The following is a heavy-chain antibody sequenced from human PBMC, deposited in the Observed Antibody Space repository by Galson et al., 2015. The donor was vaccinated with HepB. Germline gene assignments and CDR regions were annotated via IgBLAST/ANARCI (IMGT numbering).Heavy chain of an antibody. CDR1: GFTFDDHT. J-gene: IGHJ6*02. Sequence: SLRLSCAASGFTFDDHTMHWVRQAPGKGLEWVSLISWDGGSTYYADSVKGRFTISRDNSKNSLYLQMNSLRTEDTALYYCAKGAAAGPYYYYGMDVWGQGTTVTVSS. CDR3: AKGAAAGPYYYYGMDV. D-gene: IGHD6-13*01. CDR2: ISWDGGST. V-gene: IGHV3-43*01.